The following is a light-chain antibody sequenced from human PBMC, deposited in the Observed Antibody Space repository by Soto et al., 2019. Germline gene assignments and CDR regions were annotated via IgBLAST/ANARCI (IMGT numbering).Light chain of an antibody. J-gene: IGLJ2*01. CDR2: EVS. CDR1: SSDIGGYNY. CDR3: SSSAASNTYVV. V-gene: IGLV2-8*01. Sequence: QSALTQPPSASGSPGQSVTISCTGTSSDIGGYNYVSWYQQHPGKAPKLMIYEVSRRPSGVPDRFSGSTSCNTASLPVSGLQPEDEADYYCSSSAASNTYVVFGGGTKVTVL.